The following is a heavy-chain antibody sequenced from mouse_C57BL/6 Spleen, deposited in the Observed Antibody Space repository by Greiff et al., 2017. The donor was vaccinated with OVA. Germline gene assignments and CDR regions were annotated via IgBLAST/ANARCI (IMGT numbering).Heavy chain of an antibody. Sequence: QVQLQQPGTELVKPGASVKLSCKASGYTFTSYWMHWVKQRPGQGLEWIGNINPSNGGTNYNEKFKSKATLTVDKSSSNAYMQLSSLTSEDSAVYYCERDGGYYGSSPYYWDYGGQGTTLTVSS. CDR2: INPSNGGT. J-gene: IGHJ2*01. D-gene: IGHD1-1*01. CDR3: ERDGGYYGSSPYYWDY. V-gene: IGHV1-53*01. CDR1: GYTFTSYW.